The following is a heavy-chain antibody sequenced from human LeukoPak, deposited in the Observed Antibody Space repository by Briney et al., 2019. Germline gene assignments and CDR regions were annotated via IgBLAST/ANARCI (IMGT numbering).Heavy chain of an antibody. V-gene: IGHV3-23*01. D-gene: IGHD5-12*01. J-gene: IGHJ4*02. CDR3: AKDLDIVATITGN. Sequence: GGSLRLSCAASGFTFSSYAMSWVRQAPGEGLEWVSGVSGSGGSTYYADSVRGRFTISRDNSKNTLYLQMNSLRAEDTAVYYCAKDLDIVATITGNWGQGTLVTVSS. CDR1: GFTFSSYA. CDR2: VSGSGGST.